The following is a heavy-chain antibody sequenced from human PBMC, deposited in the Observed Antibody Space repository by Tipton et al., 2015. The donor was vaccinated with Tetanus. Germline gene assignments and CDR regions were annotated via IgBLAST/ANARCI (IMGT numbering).Heavy chain of an antibody. D-gene: IGHD5-12*01. Sequence: LRLSCTVSGGSINSDDYYWSWIRQPPGRGLEWIGEIHPSGITTCNPSLESRVTLSQDTSKSQFSLKLNSVTAADTAVYYCARGVDRTKAGIDWGQGTLVTVSS. J-gene: IGHJ4*02. CDR1: GGSINSDDYY. CDR2: IHPSGIT. V-gene: IGHV4-30-4*08. CDR3: ARGVDRTKAGID.